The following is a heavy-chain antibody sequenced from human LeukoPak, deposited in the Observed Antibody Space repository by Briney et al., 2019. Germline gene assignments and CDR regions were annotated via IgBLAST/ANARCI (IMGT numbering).Heavy chain of an antibody. D-gene: IGHD6-13*01. Sequence: ASVKVSCKASGYSFTSFGFNWVRQAPGQGLEWMGWISANMGNTHYAQKLQGRVTMTTDTSTSTAYMELRSLRSEDTAVYYCARGLRQWTAAGFDPWGQGTLVTVSS. J-gene: IGHJ5*02. CDR2: ISANMGNT. CDR1: GYSFTSFG. V-gene: IGHV1-18*01. CDR3: ARGLRQWTAAGFDP.